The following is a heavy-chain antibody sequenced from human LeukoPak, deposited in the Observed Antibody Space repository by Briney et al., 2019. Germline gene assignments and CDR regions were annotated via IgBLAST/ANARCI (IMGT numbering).Heavy chain of an antibody. V-gene: IGHV1-18*01. Sequence: ASVKVSCKASGYTFTSYGIRWVRQAPGQGLEWMGWISAYNGNTNYAQKLQGRVTMTTDTSTSTAYMELRSLRSDDTAVYYCARAGVMVATNYYGMDVWGQGTTVTVSS. J-gene: IGHJ6*02. CDR1: GYTFTSYG. D-gene: IGHD5-12*01. CDR2: ISAYNGNT. CDR3: ARAGVMVATNYYGMDV.